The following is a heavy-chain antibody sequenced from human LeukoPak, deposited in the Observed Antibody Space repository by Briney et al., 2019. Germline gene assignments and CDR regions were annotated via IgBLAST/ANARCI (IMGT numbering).Heavy chain of an antibody. J-gene: IGHJ5*02. CDR1: GFTFSSYA. D-gene: IGHD3-10*01. CDR2: ISYDGSNK. V-gene: IGHV3-30*04. Sequence: GRSLRLSCAASGFTFSSYAMHWVRQAPGKGLEWVAVISYDGSNKYYADSVKGRFTISRGNSKNTLYLQMNSLRAEDTAVYYCARDVPAYGSGNTWGQGTLVTVSS. CDR3: ARDVPAYGSGNT.